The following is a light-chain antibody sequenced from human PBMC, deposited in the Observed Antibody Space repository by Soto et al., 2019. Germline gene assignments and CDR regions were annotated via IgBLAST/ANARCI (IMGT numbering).Light chain of an antibody. J-gene: IGKJ5*01. V-gene: IGKV1-12*01. CDR2: AAS. Sequence: DIQMTQSPSSVAATVGDRVTITCRSSEDISTWLAWYQQKPGKAPKLLIYAASSLQSGVPSRFSGSGSGTDFTLTISSLRPEDFATYYCQHADSFPLITFGQGTRLEI. CDR1: EDISTW. CDR3: QHADSFPLIT.